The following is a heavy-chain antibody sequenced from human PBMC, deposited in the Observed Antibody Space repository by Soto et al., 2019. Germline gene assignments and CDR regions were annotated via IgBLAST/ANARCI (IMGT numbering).Heavy chain of an antibody. CDR2: ISGSGGST. CDR1: GFTFSSYA. V-gene: IGHV3-23*01. Sequence: EVQLLESGGGLVQPGGSLRLSCAASGFTFSSYAMSWVRQAPGKGLEWVSAISGSGGSTYYADSVKGRFTISRDNSKNTLYLQMNSLRAEDTAVYYCAKDMITFGGVIVTAFDFWGQGTMVTVSS. J-gene: IGHJ3*01. D-gene: IGHD3-16*02. CDR3: AKDMITFGGVIVTAFDF.